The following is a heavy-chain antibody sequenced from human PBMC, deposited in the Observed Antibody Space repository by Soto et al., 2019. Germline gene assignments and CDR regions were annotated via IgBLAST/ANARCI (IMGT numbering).Heavy chain of an antibody. Sequence: QVQLVESGGGVVQPGRSLRLSCAASGFTFSSYGMHWVRQAPGKGLEWVAVIWYDGSNKYYADSVKGRFTISRDNSKNTLYLQMNSLRAEDTAVYYCARGHRTTAFDAFDIWGQGTMVTVSS. CDR1: GFTFSSYG. J-gene: IGHJ3*02. D-gene: IGHD1-7*01. CDR2: IWYDGSNK. V-gene: IGHV3-33*01. CDR3: ARGHRTTAFDAFDI.